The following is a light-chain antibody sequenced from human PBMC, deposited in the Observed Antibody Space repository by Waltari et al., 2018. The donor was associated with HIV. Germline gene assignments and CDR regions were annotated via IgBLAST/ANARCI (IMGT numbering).Light chain of an antibody. Sequence: QSALTQPASVSGSPGQSIPISCTGTSSDVGGYHYVSWYQQHPGKAPKLMIYEVSNRPSGVSNRFSGSKSGNTASLTISGLQAEDEADYYCSSYTSSSTVVFGGGTKLTVL. CDR3: SSYTSSSTVV. CDR2: EVS. V-gene: IGLV2-14*01. CDR1: SSDVGGYHY. J-gene: IGLJ2*01.